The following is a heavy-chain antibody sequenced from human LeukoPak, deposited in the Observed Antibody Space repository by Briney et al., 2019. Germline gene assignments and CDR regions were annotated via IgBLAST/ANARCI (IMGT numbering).Heavy chain of an antibody. Sequence: PGGSLRLSCAASGFTFPSYAMSWVRQAPGKGLEWVSAISGSGASTYYADSVKGRFTISRDNSKNTLYLQMNSLRAEDTALYYCAKTASSGWLDYFDYWGQGTLVTVSS. CDR2: ISGSGAST. J-gene: IGHJ4*02. V-gene: IGHV3-23*01. D-gene: IGHD6-19*01. CDR3: AKTASSGWLDYFDY. CDR1: GFTFPSYA.